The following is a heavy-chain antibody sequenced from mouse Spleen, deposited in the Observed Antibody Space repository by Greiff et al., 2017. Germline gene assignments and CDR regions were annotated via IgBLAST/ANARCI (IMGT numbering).Heavy chain of an antibody. CDR1: GYAFSSSW. CDR2: IYPGDGDT. J-gene: IGHJ4*01. D-gene: IGHD1-1*01. CDR3: ARDFVYSLYYYAMDY. V-gene: IGHV1-82*01. Sequence: QVQLQQSGPELVKPGASVKISCKASGYAFSSSWMNWVKQRPGKGLEWIGRIYPGDGDTNYNGKFKGKATLTADKSSSTAYMQLSSLTSEDSAVYFCARDFVYSLYYYAMDYWGQGTSVTVSS.